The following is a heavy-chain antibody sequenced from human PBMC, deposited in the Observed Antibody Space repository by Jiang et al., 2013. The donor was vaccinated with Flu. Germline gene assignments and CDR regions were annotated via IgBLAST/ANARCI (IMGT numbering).Heavy chain of an antibody. CDR2: IYHSGST. CDR3: ARGPPYYGSGSYYNEPPQHFDF. CDR1: LLHQHCLL. V-gene: IGHV4-38-2*02. J-gene: IGHJ4*02. Sequence: GLVEAFGDPVPHLHCLWLLHQHCLLLGLDPAVPGKGLEWIGSIYHSGSTFYNPSLKSRVTISVDTSKNHFSLKLNSVTAADTAVYYCARGPPYYGSGSYYNEPPQHFDFWGQGTLVTVSS. D-gene: IGHD3-10*01.